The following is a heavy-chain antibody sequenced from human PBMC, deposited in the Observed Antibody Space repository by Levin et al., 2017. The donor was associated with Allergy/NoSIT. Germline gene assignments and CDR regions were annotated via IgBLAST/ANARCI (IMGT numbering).Heavy chain of an antibody. J-gene: IGHJ3*02. CDR2: INHSGST. CDR1: GGSFSGYY. D-gene: IGHD3-10*01. Sequence: SQTLSLTCAVYGGSFSGYYWSWIRQPPGKGLEWIGEINHSGSTNYNPSLKSRVTISVDTSKNQFSLKLSSVTAADTAVYYCARGRLLLWFRVPCAFDIWGQGTMVTVSS. CDR3: ARGRLLLWFRVPCAFDI. V-gene: IGHV4-34*01.